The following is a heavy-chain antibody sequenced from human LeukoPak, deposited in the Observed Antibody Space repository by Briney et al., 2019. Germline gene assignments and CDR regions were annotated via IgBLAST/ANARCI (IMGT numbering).Heavy chain of an antibody. CDR2: INGDGRIT. CDR3: ARVHVGTDMVDLDY. V-gene: IGHV3-74*01. J-gene: IGHJ4*02. D-gene: IGHD5-18*01. CDR1: GFTLSSYW. Sequence: GGSLRLSCAASGFTLSSYWMHWVRQAPGKGLVWVSRINGDGRITAYADSVKGRFTTSRDTAKNTLYLQMNSLRAEDTAVYYCARVHVGTDMVDLDYWGQGTLVTVSS.